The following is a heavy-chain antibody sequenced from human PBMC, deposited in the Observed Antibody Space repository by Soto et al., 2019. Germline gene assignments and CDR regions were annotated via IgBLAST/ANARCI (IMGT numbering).Heavy chain of an antibody. Sequence: QVRLVESGGGVVQPGRSLRLSCAASGITFSAYAMHWVREATGKGLEWVAVISSDGSSKHYADSVRGRFTISRDNSKNTLYLQMNSLRSEDTAMYYSVSDPDSGRGIGWLYWGQAFLITVSS. CDR1: GITFSAYA. V-gene: IGHV3-30-3*01. J-gene: IGHJ4*02. CDR3: VSDPDSGRGIGWLY. D-gene: IGHD6-19*01. CDR2: ISSDGSSK.